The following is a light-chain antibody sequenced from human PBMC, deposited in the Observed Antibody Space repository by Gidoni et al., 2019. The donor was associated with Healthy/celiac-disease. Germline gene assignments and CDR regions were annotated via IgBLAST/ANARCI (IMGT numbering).Light chain of an antibody. CDR2: KAS. CDR1: QSISSW. Sequence: DIQMTQSPSTLSASVGDRVTITCRASQSISSWLAWYQQKPGKAPKLLIYKASSLESGVPSRFSGSGSGTECTLTISSLQPDDFATYYCQQYNSYSPMCSFGQGTKLEIK. V-gene: IGKV1-5*03. J-gene: IGKJ2*04. CDR3: QQYNSYSPMCS.